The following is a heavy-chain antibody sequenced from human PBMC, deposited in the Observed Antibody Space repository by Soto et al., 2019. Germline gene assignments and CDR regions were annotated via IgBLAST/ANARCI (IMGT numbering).Heavy chain of an antibody. J-gene: IGHJ4*02. CDR3: ATESCFCGSGSCVFLTGIEY. Sequence: QVQLVQSGAEVKKPGSSVKVSCKASGGTFSSYPINWVRQAPGQGLEWMGRIFPIFGTPDYAQKFQGRVTISADRFTSRADMAPSRLRLEETGVYSCATESCFCGSGSCVFLTGIEYWGQGTLVTVSS. V-gene: IGHV1-69*08. CDR2: IFPIFGTP. D-gene: IGHD2-15*01. CDR1: GGTFSSYP.